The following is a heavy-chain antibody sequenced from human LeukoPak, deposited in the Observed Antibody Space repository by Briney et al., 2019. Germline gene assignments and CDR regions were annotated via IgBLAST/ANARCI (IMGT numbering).Heavy chain of an antibody. J-gene: IGHJ5*02. Sequence: SETLSLTCTVSGGSISSGGYYWSWIRQPPGKGLEWIGYIYHSGSTYYNPSLKSRVTISVDRSKNQFSLKLSSVTAADTAVYYCARGLGLTPGGAAWFDPWGQGTLVTVSS. D-gene: IGHD3-16*01. V-gene: IGHV4-30-2*01. CDR3: ARGLGLTPGGAAWFDP. CDR2: IYHSGST. CDR1: GGSISSGGYY.